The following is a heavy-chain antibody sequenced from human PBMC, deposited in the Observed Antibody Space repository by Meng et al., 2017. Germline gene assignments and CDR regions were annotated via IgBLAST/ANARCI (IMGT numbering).Heavy chain of an antibody. V-gene: IGHV3-9*01. CDR3: AKDTGAMGEIDY. CDR2: ISWHSGSI. CDR1: GFTFDDYA. Sequence: SLKISCAASGFTFDDYAMHWVRQAPGKGLEWVSGISWHSGSIGYADSVKGRFTISRDNAKNSLYLQMNSLRAEDTALYYCAKDTGAMGEIDYWGQGTLVTVSS. D-gene: IGHD1-26*01. J-gene: IGHJ4*02.